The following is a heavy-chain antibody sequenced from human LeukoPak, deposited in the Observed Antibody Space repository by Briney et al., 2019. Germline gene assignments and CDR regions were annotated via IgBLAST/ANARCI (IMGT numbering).Heavy chain of an antibody. CDR3: ARDLLAGRGIVATSNWFDP. V-gene: IGHV3-30-3*01. CDR1: GFTFSSYA. D-gene: IGHD5-12*01. CDR2: ISYDGSNK. Sequence: GGSLRLSCAASGFTFSSYAMHWVRQAPGKGLEWVAVISYDGSNKYYADSVKGRFTISRDNSKNTLYLQMNSLRAEDTAVYYCARDLLAGRGIVATSNWFDPWGQGTLVTVSS. J-gene: IGHJ5*02.